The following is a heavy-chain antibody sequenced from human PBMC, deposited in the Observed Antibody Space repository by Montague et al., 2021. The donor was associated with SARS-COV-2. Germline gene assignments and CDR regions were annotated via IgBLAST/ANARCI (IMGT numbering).Heavy chain of an antibody. CDR2: IYDSGST. Sequence: SETLSLTCTVSGGSISSNNYYWDWIRQPPGKGLEWIGSIYDSGSTXYNPSLKSRVTISVDTSKNHFSLKLYSVTAADTAVYYCARRGRKLLPVATTIGGFDIWGQGTMVTVSS. CDR1: GGSISSNNYY. V-gene: IGHV4-39*02. D-gene: IGHD5-12*01. J-gene: IGHJ3*02. CDR3: ARRGRKLLPVATTIGGFDI.